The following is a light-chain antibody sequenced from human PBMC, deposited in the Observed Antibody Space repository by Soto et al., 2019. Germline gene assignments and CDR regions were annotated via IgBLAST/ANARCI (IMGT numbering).Light chain of an antibody. CDR2: GAS. J-gene: IGKJ1*01. CDR1: RDISNS. V-gene: IGKV1-12*01. Sequence: DIQMTQSPSSVSASVGDRLNITCRASRDISNSLAWYQQTPGKAPKLLLRGASSLHRGVSSRFSGGGAATEFTLTISSLQPEDFATYYCQQPSTFPRTFGQGTKVDIK. CDR3: QQPSTFPRT.